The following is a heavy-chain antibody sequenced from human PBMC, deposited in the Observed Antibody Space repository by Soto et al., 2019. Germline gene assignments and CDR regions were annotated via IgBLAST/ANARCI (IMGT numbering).Heavy chain of an antibody. CDR2: ISYDGSNK. CDR1: GFTFSSYA. Sequence: GGSLRLSCAASGFTFSSYAMHWVRQAPGKGLEWVAVISYDGSNKYYADSMKGRFTISRDNSKNTLYLQMNSLRAEDTAVYYCARDQYSSGWYLTEYYYYYGMDVWGQGTTVTVSS. D-gene: IGHD6-19*01. J-gene: IGHJ6*02. CDR3: ARDQYSSGWYLTEYYYYYGMDV. V-gene: IGHV3-30-3*01.